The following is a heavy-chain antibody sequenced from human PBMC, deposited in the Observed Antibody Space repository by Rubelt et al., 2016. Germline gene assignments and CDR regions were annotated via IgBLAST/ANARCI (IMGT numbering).Heavy chain of an antibody. J-gene: IGHJ4*02. D-gene: IGHD6-19*01. Sequence: QVQLVQSGAEVKKPGASVKVSCKTSGYTFTNYDINWVRQATGQGLEWMGWVSPNSENTGYAQKFQGRVTMTRDTSTSTVDMGLMSLGSEDTAIDYWARGEGVVGTYWGQGTLVTVSS. CDR3: ARGEGVVGTY. CDR2: VSPNSENT. CDR1: GYTFTNYD. V-gene: IGHV1-8*02.